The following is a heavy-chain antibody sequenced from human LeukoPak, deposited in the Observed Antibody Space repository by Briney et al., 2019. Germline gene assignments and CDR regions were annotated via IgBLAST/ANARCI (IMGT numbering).Heavy chain of an antibody. CDR2: INHSGST. V-gene: IGHV4-34*01. D-gene: IGHD1-26*01. CDR1: GGSFSGYY. J-gene: IGHJ4*02. Sequence: PSETLSLTCAVYGGSFSGYYWSWIRQPPGKGLEWIGEINHSGSTNYNPSLKSRVTISVDTSKNQFSLKLSSVTAADTAVYYCARRQVGATGFDYWGQGTLVTVSS. CDR3: ARRQVGATGFDY.